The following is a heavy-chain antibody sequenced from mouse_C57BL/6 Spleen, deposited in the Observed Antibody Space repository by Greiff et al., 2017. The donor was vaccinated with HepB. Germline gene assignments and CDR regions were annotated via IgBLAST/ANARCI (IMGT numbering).Heavy chain of an antibody. CDR2: IHPNSGST. V-gene: IGHV1-64*01. Sequence: QVQLQQPGAELVKPGASVKLSCKASGYTFTSYWMHWVKQRPGQGLEWIGMIHPNSGSTNYNEKFKSKATLTVDKSSSTAYMQLSSLTSEDSAVYYCARGYYGSIHWYFDVWGTGTTVTVSS. J-gene: IGHJ1*03. CDR1: GYTFTSYW. CDR3: ARGYYGSIHWYFDV. D-gene: IGHD1-1*01.